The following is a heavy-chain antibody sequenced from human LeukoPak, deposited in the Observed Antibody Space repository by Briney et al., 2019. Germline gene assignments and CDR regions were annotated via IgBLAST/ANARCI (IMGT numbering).Heavy chain of an antibody. Sequence: GGSLRLSCAASGFTFSNAWMSWVRQAPGKGLEWVGRIRSKANSYATAYAASVKGRFTISRDDSKNTAYLQMNSLKTEDTAVYYCTRHEITYYYDSSGWVQSNWFDPWGQGTLVTVSS. CDR2: IRSKANSYAT. V-gene: IGHV3-73*01. D-gene: IGHD3-22*01. CDR3: TRHEITYYYDSSGWVQSNWFDP. J-gene: IGHJ5*02. CDR1: GFTFSNAW.